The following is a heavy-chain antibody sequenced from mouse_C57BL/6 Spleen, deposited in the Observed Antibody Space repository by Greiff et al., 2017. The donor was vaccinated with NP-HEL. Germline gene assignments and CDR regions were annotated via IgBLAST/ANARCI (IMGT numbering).Heavy chain of an antibody. CDR1: GYTFTSYW. J-gene: IGHJ1*03. Sequence: QVQLQQPGAELVKPGASVKLSCKASGYTFTSYWMHWVKQRPGRGLEWIGRIDPNRGGTKYNEKFKSKATLTVDKPSSTAYMQLSSLTSEDSAVYYCARGGYGSSYSYWYFEVWGTGTTVTVSS. D-gene: IGHD1-1*01. CDR3: ARGGYGSSYSYWYFEV. V-gene: IGHV1-72*01. CDR2: IDPNRGGT.